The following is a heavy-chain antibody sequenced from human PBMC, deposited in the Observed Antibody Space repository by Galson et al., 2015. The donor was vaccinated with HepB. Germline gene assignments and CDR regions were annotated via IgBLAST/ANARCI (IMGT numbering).Heavy chain of an antibody. CDR3: ARPISIVRGVSYYYHGMDV. CDR1: GGTFSRYT. Sequence: SVKVSCKASGGTFSRYTVTWLRQAPGQGLEWMADIIPISGTANYAQKFRGRVTIIADESTNTASMELSSLRSEDTAVYYCARPISIVRGVSYYYHGMDVWGQGTTVTVSS. J-gene: IGHJ6*02. V-gene: IGHV1-69*13. D-gene: IGHD3-10*01. CDR2: IIPISGTA.